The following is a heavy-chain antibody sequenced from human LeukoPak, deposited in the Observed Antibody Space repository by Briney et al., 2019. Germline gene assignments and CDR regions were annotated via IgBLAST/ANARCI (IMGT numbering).Heavy chain of an antibody. V-gene: IGHV3-23*01. CDR2: ISGSGGST. Sequence: GGSLRLSCAASGFTFSSYAMSWVRQAPGKGLEWVSAISGSGGSTDYADSVKGRFTISRDHSKNTLYLQMNSLRAEDKAVYYCANWGYYYYGMDVWGKGKTVTV. CDR3: ANWGYYYYGMDV. D-gene: IGHD7-27*01. J-gene: IGHJ6*01. CDR1: GFTFSSYA.